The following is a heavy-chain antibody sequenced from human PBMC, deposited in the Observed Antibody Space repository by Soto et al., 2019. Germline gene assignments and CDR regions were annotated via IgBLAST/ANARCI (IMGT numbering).Heavy chain of an antibody. CDR3: ARAGAGNYYYYYMDV. Sequence: ASVKVSCKASGYTFTSYDINWVRQATGQGLEWMGWMNPNSGNTGYAQKFQGRVTMTRNTSISTAYMELSSLRSEDTAVYYCARAGAGNYYYYYMDVWGKGTTVTVSS. V-gene: IGHV1-8*01. J-gene: IGHJ6*03. CDR1: GYTFTSYD. CDR2: MNPNSGNT. D-gene: IGHD1-26*01.